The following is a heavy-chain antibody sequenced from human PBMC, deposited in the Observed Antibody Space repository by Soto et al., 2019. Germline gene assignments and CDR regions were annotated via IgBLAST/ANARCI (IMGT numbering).Heavy chain of an antibody. CDR2: INHSGST. J-gene: IGHJ5*02. V-gene: IGHV4-34*01. CDR3: ARKFGPSSGIVGATNSLEGWFDP. CDR1: GGSFSGYY. D-gene: IGHD1-26*01. Sequence: SETLSLTCAVYGGSFSGYYWSWIRQPPGKGLEWIGEINHSGSTNYNPSLKSRVTISVDTSKNQFSLKLSSVTAADTAVYYCARKFGPSSGIVGATNSLEGWFDPWGLGTLVTVSS.